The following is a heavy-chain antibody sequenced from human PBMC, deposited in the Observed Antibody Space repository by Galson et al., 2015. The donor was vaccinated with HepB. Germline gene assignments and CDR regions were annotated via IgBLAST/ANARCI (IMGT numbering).Heavy chain of an antibody. CDR2: IKSKTDGGTT. CDR1: GFTFSNAW. V-gene: IGHV3-15*01. J-gene: IGHJ4*02. CDR3: TTEYTTVTTWEYYFDY. Sequence: SLRLSCAASGFTFSNAWMSWVRQAPGKGLEWVGRIKSKTDGGTTDYAAPVKGRFTISRDDSKNTLYLQMNSLKTEDTAVYYCTTEYTTVTTWEYYFDYWGQGTLVTVSS. D-gene: IGHD4-17*01.